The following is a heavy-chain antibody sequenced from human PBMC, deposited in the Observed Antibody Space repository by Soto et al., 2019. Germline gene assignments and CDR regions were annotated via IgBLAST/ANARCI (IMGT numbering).Heavy chain of an antibody. CDR2: ISAYKGNT. J-gene: IGHJ6*02. CDR3: ARDGVDTATGYYYGMDV. Sequence: QVQLVQSGAEVKKPGASVKVSCKASGYTFTSYGISWVRQAPGQGLEWMGWISAYKGNTNYAQKLQGRVTMTTDTSPSTAYMELRSLRSDDTAVYYCARDGVDTATGYYYGMDVWGQGTTVTVSS. CDR1: GYTFTSYG. D-gene: IGHD5-18*01. V-gene: IGHV1-18*01.